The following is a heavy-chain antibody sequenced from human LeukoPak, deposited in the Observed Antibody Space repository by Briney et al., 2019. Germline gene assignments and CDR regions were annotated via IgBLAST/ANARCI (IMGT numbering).Heavy chain of an antibody. J-gene: IGHJ4*02. V-gene: IGHV1-2*02. D-gene: IGHD2-21*01. Sequence: ASVKVSCKASGYTFTGYLIHWVRQARGQGLEWMGWINPNSGGTNYAQKFRGRVTMTRDTSISTAYMELSRLTSDDTAVYYCAREYYSISDYWGQGALVTVSS. CDR1: GYTFTGYL. CDR2: INPNSGGT. CDR3: AREYYSISDY.